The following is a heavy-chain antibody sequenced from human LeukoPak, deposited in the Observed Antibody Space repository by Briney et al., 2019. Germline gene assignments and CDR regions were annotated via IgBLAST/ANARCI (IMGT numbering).Heavy chain of an antibody. CDR2: IYSGGST. D-gene: IGHD4-11*01. CDR1: GFTISSNY. V-gene: IGHV3-66*01. J-gene: IGHJ4*02. Sequence: GGSLRLSCAASGFTISSNYMSWVRQAPGKGLEWVSVIYSGGSTYYADSVKGRFTISRDNSKNTLYLQMNSLRAEDTAVYYCARDRFDYSFDYWGQGTLVTVSS. CDR3: ARDRFDYSFDY.